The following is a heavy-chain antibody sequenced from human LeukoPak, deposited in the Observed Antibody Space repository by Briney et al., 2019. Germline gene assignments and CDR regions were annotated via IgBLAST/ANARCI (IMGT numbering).Heavy chain of an antibody. CDR3: AKKIGGYNSFDY. Sequence: GGSLRLSCAASGFTFSSYAMNWVRQAPGKGLERIASISPSGGSTYYADSVKGRFTISRDNSKNTLYLQMNSLRAEDTAIYYCAKKIGGYNSFDYWGQGTLVTVPS. J-gene: IGHJ4*02. V-gene: IGHV3-23*01. D-gene: IGHD5-24*01. CDR2: ISPSGGST. CDR1: GFTFSSYA.